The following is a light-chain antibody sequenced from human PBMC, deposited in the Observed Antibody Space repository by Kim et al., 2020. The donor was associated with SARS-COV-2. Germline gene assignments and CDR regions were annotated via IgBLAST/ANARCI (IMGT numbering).Light chain of an antibody. CDR1: NIGSKS. CDR2: YDS. Sequence: SYELTQPPSVSVAPGKTAKITCGGDNIGSKSVHWYQQRLGQAPVLVIYYDSDRPSGIPERLSGSNSGDTATLTISSVEAGDEADYYCQVWDSSSDHAVFGGGTRLTVL. CDR3: QVWDSSSDHAV. V-gene: IGLV3-21*04. J-gene: IGLJ2*01.